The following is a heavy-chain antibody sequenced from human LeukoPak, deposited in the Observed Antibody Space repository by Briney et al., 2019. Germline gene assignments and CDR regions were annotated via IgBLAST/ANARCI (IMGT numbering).Heavy chain of an antibody. CDR2: ITPSVGST. CDR3: ARGYGPGSYIDF. D-gene: IGHD3-10*01. CDR1: GYAFSTYY. V-gene: IGHV1-46*01. Sequence: ASVKVSCKASGYAFSTYYIRWVRQAPGQGLEWMGIITPSVGSTTYAQNFQGRVTMTRDMSTSTVHMELSSLGSKDTAVYYCARGYGPGSYIDFWGQGTLVTVSS. J-gene: IGHJ4*02.